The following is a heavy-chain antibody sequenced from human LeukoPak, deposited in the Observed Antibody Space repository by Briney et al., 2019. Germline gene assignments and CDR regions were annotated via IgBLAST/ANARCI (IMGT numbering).Heavy chain of an antibody. D-gene: IGHD6-13*01. CDR1: GFSLSTSGVG. V-gene: IGHV2-5*02. J-gene: IGHJ5*02. CDR3: AHFVAAPSRRWFDP. CDR2: IYWDDDK. Sequence: SGPTLVNPTQTLTLTCTFSGFSLSTSGVGVGWIRQPPGKALEWLALIYWDDDKRYSPSLKSRLTITKDTSKNQVVLTMTNMDAVDTATYYCAHFVAAPSRRWFDPWGQGTLVTVSS.